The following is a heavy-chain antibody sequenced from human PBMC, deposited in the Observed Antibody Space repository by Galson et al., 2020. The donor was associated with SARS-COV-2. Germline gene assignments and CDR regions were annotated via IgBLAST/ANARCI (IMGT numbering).Heavy chain of an antibody. Sequence: ASVKVSCKASGGTFSNYAISWVRQAPGQGLEWMGGIIPFLGTPNYAQKFQDRVTITTDESTSTAYMELNSLKSDDTAVYYCARGHAHYDNSGYLTGWFDPWGQGFLVTVSS. D-gene: IGHD3-22*01. CDR2: IIPFLGTP. V-gene: IGHV1-69*05. CDR3: ARGHAHYDNSGYLTGWFDP. CDR1: GGTFSNYA. J-gene: IGHJ5*02.